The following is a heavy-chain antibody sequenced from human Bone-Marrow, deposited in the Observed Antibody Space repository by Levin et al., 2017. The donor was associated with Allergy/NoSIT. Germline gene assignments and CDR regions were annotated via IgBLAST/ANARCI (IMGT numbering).Heavy chain of an antibody. Sequence: PGGSLRLSCAASGFTFDDYGMFWVRQAPGKGLEWVSGISWNSDNIGYVDSVRGRFTISRDNAKNSLDLQMNSLRVEDTALYYCAASRLHPDALDMWGQGTMVIVSA. CDR2: ISWNSDNI. CDR1: GFTFDDYG. D-gene: IGHD4-11*01. V-gene: IGHV3-9*01. J-gene: IGHJ3*02. CDR3: AASRLHPDALDM.